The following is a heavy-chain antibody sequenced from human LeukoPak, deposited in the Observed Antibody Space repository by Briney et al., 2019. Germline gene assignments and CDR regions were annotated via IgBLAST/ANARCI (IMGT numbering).Heavy chain of an antibody. J-gene: IGHJ4*02. D-gene: IGHD6-19*01. CDR2: ISSSGSTI. Sequence: GGSLRLSCAASGFTFSSYSMNWVRQAPGKGLEWVSYISSSGSTIYYADSVKGRFTISRDNAKNSLYLQMNSLRAEDTAVYYCARLAVAGTYYFDYWGQGTLVTVSS. CDR3: ARLAVAGTYYFDY. CDR1: GFTFSSYS. V-gene: IGHV3-48*04.